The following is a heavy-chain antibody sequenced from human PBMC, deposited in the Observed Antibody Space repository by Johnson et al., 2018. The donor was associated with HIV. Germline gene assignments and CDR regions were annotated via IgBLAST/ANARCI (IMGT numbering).Heavy chain of an antibody. CDR1: GFTFSSYA. J-gene: IGHJ3*02. CDR2: ISYDGSNK. Sequence: QVQLVESGGGVVQPGGSLRLSCAASGFTFSSYAMHWVRQAPGKGLEWVAVISYDGSNKYYADSVKGRFTISRDNSKNTVYLEMNSLRAEETAVYYCARGGLTYYYDSSGYPDAFDIWGQGTMVTVSS. D-gene: IGHD3-22*01. V-gene: IGHV3-30-3*01. CDR3: ARGGLTYYYDSSGYPDAFDI.